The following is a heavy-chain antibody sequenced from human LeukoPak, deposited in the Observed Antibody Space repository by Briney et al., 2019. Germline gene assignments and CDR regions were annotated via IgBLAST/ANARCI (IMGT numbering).Heavy chain of an antibody. V-gene: IGHV5-51*01. D-gene: IGHD1-26*01. Sequence: GESLKISCQGSEYSFATYWIAWLRQMPGKGLEWMGVIYPSDSDTRYSPSLQGQVTISADKSIKTAYLQWSSLKASDTAMYYCARPLQGIVGATGFDYWGQGTLVTVSS. J-gene: IGHJ4*02. CDR2: IYPSDSDT. CDR3: ARPLQGIVGATGFDY. CDR1: EYSFATYW.